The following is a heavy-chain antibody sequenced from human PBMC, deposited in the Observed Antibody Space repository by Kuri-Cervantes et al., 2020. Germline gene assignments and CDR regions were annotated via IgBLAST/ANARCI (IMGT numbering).Heavy chain of an antibody. CDR3: ARDAASMVRGVILYCYGMDV. J-gene: IGHJ6*02. CDR2: ISYDGSNK. D-gene: IGHD3-10*01. CDR1: GFTFSGYG. V-gene: IGHV3-30*03. Sequence: GGSLRLSCAASGFTFSGYGMHWVRQAPGKGLEWVAVISYDGSNKYYADSVKGRFTISRDNSKNTLYLQMNSLRAEDTAVYYCARDAASMVRGVILYCYGMDVWGQGTTVTVSS.